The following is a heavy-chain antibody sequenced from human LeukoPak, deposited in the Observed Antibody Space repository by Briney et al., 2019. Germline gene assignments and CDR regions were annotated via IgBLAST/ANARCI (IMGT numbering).Heavy chain of an antibody. CDR3: AREERGYSYGPPYYYYYGMDV. V-gene: IGHV4-34*01. D-gene: IGHD5-18*01. J-gene: IGHJ6*02. Sequence: SETLSLTCAVYGGSFSGYCWSWIRQPPGKGLEWIGEINHSGSTNYNPSLKSRVTISVDTSKNQFSLKLSSVTAADTAVYYCAREERGYSYGPPYYYYYGMDVWGQGTTVTVS. CDR1: GGSFSGYC. CDR2: INHSGST.